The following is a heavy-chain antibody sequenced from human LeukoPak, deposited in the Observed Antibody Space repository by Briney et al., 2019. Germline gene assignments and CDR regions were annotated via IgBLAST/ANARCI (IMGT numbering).Heavy chain of an antibody. CDR3: AKDIEEWLVKGGGCFDY. J-gene: IGHJ4*02. V-gene: IGHV3-30*18. CDR1: GFTFSTYG. CDR2: ISYDGSNK. D-gene: IGHD6-19*01. Sequence: GGSLRLSCAASGFTFSTYGMHWVRQAPGKGLEWVAVISYDGSNKYYADSVKGRFTISRDNSKNTLYLQMNSLRAEDTAVYYCAKDIEEWLVKGGGCFDYWGQGTLVTVSS.